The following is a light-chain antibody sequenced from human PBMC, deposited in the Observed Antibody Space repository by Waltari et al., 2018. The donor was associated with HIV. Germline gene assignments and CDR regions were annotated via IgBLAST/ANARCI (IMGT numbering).Light chain of an antibody. V-gene: IGKV3-11*01. CDR1: QPITRN. J-gene: IGKJ3*01. Sequence: EIVMTQSPATLSVSPGERATLSCRASQPITRNLAWYQQKPGQAPRLLISHASNRATGIPARFSGSGSGTDFTLTISSLEPEDFAFYYCLQWSNWPLTFGPGTRVDVK. CDR3: LQWSNWPLT. CDR2: HAS.